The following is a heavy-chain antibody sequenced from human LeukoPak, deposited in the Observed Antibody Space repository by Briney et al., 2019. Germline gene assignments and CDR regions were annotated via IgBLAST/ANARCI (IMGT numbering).Heavy chain of an antibody. CDR3: AREDSAGTGHLKTH. D-gene: IGHD6-19*01. CDR1: GFTFDDYG. J-gene: IGHJ4*02. V-gene: IGHV3-20*04. CDR2: INWNGSST. Sequence: GGSLSLSCAASGFTFDDYGMSWVRQAPGKGLEWVSGINWNGSSTGYADSVKGRFTISRDNAKNSLYLQMNSLRAEDTALYYCAREDSAGTGHLKTHWGQGTLVTVSS.